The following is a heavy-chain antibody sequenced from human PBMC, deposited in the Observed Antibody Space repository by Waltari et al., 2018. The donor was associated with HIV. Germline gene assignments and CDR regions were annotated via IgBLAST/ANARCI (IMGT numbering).Heavy chain of an antibody. CDR1: GGSISSGSYY. Sequence: QVQLQESGPGLVKPSQTLSLTCTVSGGSISSGSYYWSWIRQPAGKGLEWIGRIYTSGSTNSNPSLKSRVTISVDTSKNQFSLKLSSVTAADTAVYYCARVYYYGSGSYIDYWAREPWSPSPQ. D-gene: IGHD3-10*01. V-gene: IGHV4-61*02. CDR2: IYTSGST. CDR3: ARVYYYGSGSYIDY. J-gene: IGHJ4*02.